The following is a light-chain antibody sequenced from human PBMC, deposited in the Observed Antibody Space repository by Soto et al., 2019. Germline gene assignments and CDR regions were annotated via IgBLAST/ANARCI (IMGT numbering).Light chain of an antibody. Sequence: DIPLTQSPSFLSASVGDIVTITCRASQGISSYLAWYQQKPGKAPKLLIYAASTLQRGLPSRFSGSVSGTEXTXTITSLQPQDFATYYRQQLNTYPPLTFGGGTKVESK. V-gene: IGKV1-9*01. CDR2: AAS. CDR3: QQLNTYPPLT. J-gene: IGKJ4*01. CDR1: QGISSY.